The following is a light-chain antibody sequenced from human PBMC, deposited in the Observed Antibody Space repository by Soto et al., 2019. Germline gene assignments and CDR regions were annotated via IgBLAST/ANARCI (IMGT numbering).Light chain of an antibody. Sequence: DIQMTHSPSSLSASVGDRVTITCRASQSISSYLNWYQQKPGKAPKVLIYAASSLQSGVPSRFSGIGSGTDFTLSISSLQPEDFATYYCQQSYSGPLTFGGGTKVEIK. CDR1: QSISSY. V-gene: IGKV1-39*01. CDR3: QQSYSGPLT. CDR2: AAS. J-gene: IGKJ4*01.